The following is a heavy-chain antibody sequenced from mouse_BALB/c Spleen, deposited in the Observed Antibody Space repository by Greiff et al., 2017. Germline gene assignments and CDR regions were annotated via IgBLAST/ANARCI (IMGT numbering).Heavy chain of an antibody. Sequence: DVKLQESGPGLVKPSQSLSLSCSVTGYSITSCYYWTWIRQVPGNKLEWMGYISYDGSNNYTPSLKIRISITRDTSKNQFFLKLNSVTTEDTSTYYCARWLNRGFADWGQGTLVTVSA. D-gene: IGHD1-3*01. V-gene: IGHV3-6*02. CDR2: ISYDGSN. CDR1: GYSITSCYY. J-gene: IGHJ3*01. CDR3: ARWLNRGFAD.